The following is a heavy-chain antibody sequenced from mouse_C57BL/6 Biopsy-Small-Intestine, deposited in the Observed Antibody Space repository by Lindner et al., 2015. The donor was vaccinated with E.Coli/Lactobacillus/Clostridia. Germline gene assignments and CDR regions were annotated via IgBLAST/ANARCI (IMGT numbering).Heavy chain of an antibody. CDR1: GYTFTSYG. J-gene: IGHJ2*01. CDR3: ARAGYGSSYGYFDY. D-gene: IGHD1-1*01. CDR2: ILPGSGST. V-gene: IGHV1-9*01. Sequence: VQLQESGAELVKPGASVKMSCKASGYTFTSYGISWVKQRTGQGLEWIGEILPGSGSTNYNEKFKGKATFTADTSSNTAYMQLSSLTTEDSAIYYCARAGYGSSYGYFDYWGQGTTLTVSS.